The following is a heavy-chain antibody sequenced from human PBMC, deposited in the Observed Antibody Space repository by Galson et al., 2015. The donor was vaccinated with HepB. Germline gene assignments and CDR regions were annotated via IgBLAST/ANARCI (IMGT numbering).Heavy chain of an antibody. Sequence: SLRLSCAASGFTFSDYSMNWVRQAPGKGLEWVSYISSGSDKIYYADSVKGRFTISRENAKNSLYLQMKSLRAEDTAVYYCARNRVTIFWPHFDYWGQGALVTVSS. CDR3: ARNRVTIFWPHFDY. J-gene: IGHJ4*02. V-gene: IGHV3-48*01. D-gene: IGHD3-9*01. CDR2: ISSGSDKI. CDR1: GFTFSDYS.